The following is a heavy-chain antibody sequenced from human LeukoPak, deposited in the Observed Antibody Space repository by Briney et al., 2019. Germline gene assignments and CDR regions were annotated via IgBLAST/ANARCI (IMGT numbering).Heavy chain of an antibody. Sequence: PGRSLRLSCAASGFTFSSYGMHWVRQAPGKGLEGVAVIWYEGSNKYYADSVKGRFTISRDNSKNTLYLQMNSLRAEDTAVYYCAGAAAGEYYFDYWGQGTLVIVSS. CDR3: AGAAAGEYYFDY. CDR1: GFTFSSYG. D-gene: IGHD6-13*01. J-gene: IGHJ4*02. CDR2: IWYEGSNK. V-gene: IGHV3-33*01.